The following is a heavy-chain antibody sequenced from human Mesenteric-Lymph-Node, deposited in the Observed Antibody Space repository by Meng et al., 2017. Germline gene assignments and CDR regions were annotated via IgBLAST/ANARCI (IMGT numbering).Heavy chain of an antibody. D-gene: IGHD6-13*01. CDR1: GGSISSYY. CDR3: ARARYSSSWWLFDY. V-gene: IGHV4-59*01. CDR2: IYYSGST. J-gene: IGHJ4*02. Sequence: SETLSLTCTVSGGSISSYYWSWIRQPPGKGLEWIGYIYYSGSTNYNPSLKSRVTISVDTSKNQFSLKLSSVTAADTAVYYCARARYSSSWWLFDYWGQGTLVTVSS.